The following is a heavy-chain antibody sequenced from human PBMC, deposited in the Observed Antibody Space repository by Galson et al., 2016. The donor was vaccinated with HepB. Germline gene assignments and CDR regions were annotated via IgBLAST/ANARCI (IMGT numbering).Heavy chain of an antibody. CDR1: GASINSDY. CDR3: AKRITMIRGDINWFDP. V-gene: IGHV4-59*01. J-gene: IGHJ5*02. CDR2: IYYSGST. D-gene: IGHD3-10*01. Sequence: LTCTVSGASINSDYWAWLRQPPGKGLEWIGHIYYSGSTRYSPSLKSRVTMSIDTSKKQFSLKVSSVTAADTAIYYCAKRITMIRGDINWFDPWGQGTLVTVSS.